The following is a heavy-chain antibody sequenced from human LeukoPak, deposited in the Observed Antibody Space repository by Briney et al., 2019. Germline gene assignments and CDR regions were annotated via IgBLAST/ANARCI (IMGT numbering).Heavy chain of an antibody. J-gene: IGHJ4*02. V-gene: IGHV3-23*01. CDR3: AKDRLNYGDGYNEPFDY. CDR2: ISGSGGST. CDR1: GFTFSSYA. Sequence: PGGSLRLSCVASGFTFSSYAMSWVRQAPGKGLEWVSAISGSGGSTYYADSVKGRFTISRDNSENTLYLQMNSLRAEDTAVYYCAKDRLNYGDGYNEPFDYWGQGTLVTVSS. D-gene: IGHD5-24*01.